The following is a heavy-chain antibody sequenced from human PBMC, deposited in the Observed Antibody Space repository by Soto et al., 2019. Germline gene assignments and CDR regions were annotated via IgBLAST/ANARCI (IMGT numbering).Heavy chain of an antibody. V-gene: IGHV3-53*01. D-gene: IGHD6-13*01. CDR2: IYSGGST. Sequence: GGSVRLSCAASGFTVSSNYMSWVRQAPGKGLEWVSVIYSGGSTYYADSVKGRFTISRDNSKNTLYLQMNSLRAEDTAVYYCARDKSIAAAAYFDYWGQGTLVTVSS. J-gene: IGHJ4*02. CDR3: ARDKSIAAAAYFDY. CDR1: GFTVSSNY.